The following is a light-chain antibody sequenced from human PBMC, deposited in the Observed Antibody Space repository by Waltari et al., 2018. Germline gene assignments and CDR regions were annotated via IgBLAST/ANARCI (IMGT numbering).Light chain of an antibody. V-gene: IGKV3-15*01. CDR3: QQYNNWLYT. Sequence: EIVMTQSPATLSVSPGERATLFCRASQSVSSNLAWYQQKPGQAPRLLIYGASTRATGIPARFSGSGSGTEFTLTISSLQSEDFAVYYCQQYNNWLYTFGQGTKLEIK. J-gene: IGKJ2*01. CDR1: QSVSSN. CDR2: GAS.